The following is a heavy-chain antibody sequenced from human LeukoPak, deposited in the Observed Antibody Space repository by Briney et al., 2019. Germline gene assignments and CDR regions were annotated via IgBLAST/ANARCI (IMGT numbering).Heavy chain of an antibody. CDR3: ALVVVVAGYIRDREESSWFDP. CDR1: GYTFTSYG. Sequence: ASVKVSCKASGYTFTSYGISWVRQDPGPGLEGIGWISAYNGNTNYAQKLQRRVTMTTDKSTSTVYMELRSLRSDDTAVYYCALVVVVAGYIRDREESSWFDPWGQGTLVTVCS. D-gene: IGHD2-15*01. J-gene: IGHJ5*02. V-gene: IGHV1-18*01. CDR2: ISAYNGNT.